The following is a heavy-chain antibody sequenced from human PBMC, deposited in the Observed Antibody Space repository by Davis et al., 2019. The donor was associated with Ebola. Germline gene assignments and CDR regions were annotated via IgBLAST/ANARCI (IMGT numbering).Heavy chain of an antibody. CDR2: INHSGST. CDR1: GGSFSGYY. V-gene: IGHV4-34*01. CDR3: ARRSSSSFDY. J-gene: IGHJ4*02. Sequence: MPSETLSLTCAVSGGSFSGYYWSWIRQPPGKGLEWIGEINHSGSTNYNPSLKSRVTISVDTSKNQFSLKLSSVTAADTAVYYCARRSSSSFDYWGQGTLVTVSS. D-gene: IGHD6-6*01.